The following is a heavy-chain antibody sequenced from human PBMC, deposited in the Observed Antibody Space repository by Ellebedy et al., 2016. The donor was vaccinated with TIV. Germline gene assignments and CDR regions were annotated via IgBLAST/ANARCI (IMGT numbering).Heavy chain of an antibody. V-gene: IGHV4-39*01. CDR1: GGSVSSTRYY. Sequence: MPSETLSLTCSVSGGSVSSTRYYWAWIRQPPGKGLEYIGSVYYSGSTYYNPSLKSRVTISVDTSKNQFSLKLSSVTAADTAVYYCARQDSGRYSYYGMDVWGQGATVTVSS. CDR2: VYYSGST. J-gene: IGHJ6*02. D-gene: IGHD1-26*01. CDR3: ARQDSGRYSYYGMDV.